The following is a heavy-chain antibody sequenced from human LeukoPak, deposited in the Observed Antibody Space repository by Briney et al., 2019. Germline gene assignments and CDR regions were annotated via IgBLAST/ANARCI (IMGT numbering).Heavy chain of an antibody. V-gene: IGHV3-30*18. J-gene: IGHJ4*02. Sequence: GGSPRLSCAASGFTFSSYDMHWVRQAPGKGLEWVAVISYDGTNKYYADDSVKGRFTISRDNSRDTLYLQMNSLSAEDTAVYYCAKERIYYGSGSSTDFDFWGQGTLVTVSS. CDR2: ISYDGTNK. CDR3: AKERIYYGSGSSTDFDF. D-gene: IGHD3-10*01. CDR1: GFTFSSYD.